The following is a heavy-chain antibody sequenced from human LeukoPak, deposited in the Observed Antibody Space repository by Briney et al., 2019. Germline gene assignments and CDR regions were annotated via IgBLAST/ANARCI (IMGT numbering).Heavy chain of an antibody. J-gene: IGHJ4*02. Sequence: SETLSLTCAVYGGSFSGYYWSWICQPPGKGLEWIGEINHSGSTNYNPSLKSRVTISVDTSKNQFSLKLSSVTAADTAVYYCARRMVRGVITPYRHFDYWGQGTLVTVSS. D-gene: IGHD3-10*01. CDR3: ARRMVRGVITPYRHFDY. CDR2: INHSGST. CDR1: GGSFSGYY. V-gene: IGHV4-34*01.